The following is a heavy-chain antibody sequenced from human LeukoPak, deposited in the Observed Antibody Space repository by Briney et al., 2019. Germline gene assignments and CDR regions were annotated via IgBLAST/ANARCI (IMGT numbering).Heavy chain of an antibody. D-gene: IGHD4-11*01. CDR3: ATVTKVDFNY. CDR2: VSVEGIGR. J-gene: IGHJ4*02. V-gene: IGHV3-30*09. CDR1: GFTFSSYT. Sequence: GSLPLSCAASGFTFSSYTFYWFRPAPGKGLEWVASVSVEGIGRYFPGSVEGRFAISRDDSKKSVFLQMSNLRPGDTAVYFCATVTKVDFNYWGQGTLVTVSS.